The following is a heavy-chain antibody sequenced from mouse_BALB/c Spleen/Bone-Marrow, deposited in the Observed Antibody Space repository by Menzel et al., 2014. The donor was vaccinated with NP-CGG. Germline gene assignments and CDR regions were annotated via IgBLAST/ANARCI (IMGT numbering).Heavy chain of an antibody. Sequence: VQRVESRAELVKPGASVKLSCKASGYTFTSYWMHWVKQRPGQGLEWIGEINPSNGRTIYNEKFKSKATLTVDKSSSTAYMQLSSLTSEDSAVYYCARERGNSPFAYWGQGTLVTVSA. CDR3: ARERGNSPFAY. CDR2: INPSNGRT. CDR1: GYTFTSYW. V-gene: IGHV1S81*02. J-gene: IGHJ3*01. D-gene: IGHD2-1*01.